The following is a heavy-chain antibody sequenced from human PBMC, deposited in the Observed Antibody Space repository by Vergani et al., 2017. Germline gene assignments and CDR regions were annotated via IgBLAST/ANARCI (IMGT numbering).Heavy chain of an antibody. D-gene: IGHD3-10*01. CDR1: GGTFSSYT. J-gene: IGHJ4*02. CDR2: IIPILGIA. Sequence: QVQLVQSGAEVKKPGSSVKVSCKASGGTFSSYTISWVRQAPGQGLEWMGRIIPILGIANYAQKFQGRVTITADKSASTAYMELSSLRSEDTAVYYCARDHLWFGELLGYWGQGTLVTVSS. V-gene: IGHV1-69*08. CDR3: ARDHLWFGELLGY.